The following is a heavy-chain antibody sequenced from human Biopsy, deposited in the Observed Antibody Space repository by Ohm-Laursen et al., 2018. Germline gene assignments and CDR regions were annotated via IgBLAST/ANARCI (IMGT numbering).Heavy chain of an antibody. V-gene: IGHV1-18*01. CDR3: ARERGGYKRKDY. CDR1: GYTFTSYG. J-gene: IGHJ4*02. CDR2: INTYNGNT. Sequence: GASVKVSCKASGYTFTSYGISWVRQAPGQGLEWMGWINTYNGNTNYAQNLQGRVTMTTDTSTSTAYMELRSLRSDDTAVYYCARERGGYKRKDYWGQGTLVTVSS. D-gene: IGHD5-24*01.